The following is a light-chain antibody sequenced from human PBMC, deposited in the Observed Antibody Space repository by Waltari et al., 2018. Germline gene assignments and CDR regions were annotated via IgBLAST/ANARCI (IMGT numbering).Light chain of an antibody. CDR3: QHYDGSVVT. V-gene: IGKV3-20*01. Sequence: DIVLTQSPGTLSLSPRDRATLPCRASQSVTSIAFPGYQQRPGQAPRLLIYGTSSRATDIPDRFSGSGSGTDFTLTISRLEPEDFAVYFCQHYDGSVVTFGGGTKVEI. CDR1: QSVTSIA. CDR2: GTS. J-gene: IGKJ4*01.